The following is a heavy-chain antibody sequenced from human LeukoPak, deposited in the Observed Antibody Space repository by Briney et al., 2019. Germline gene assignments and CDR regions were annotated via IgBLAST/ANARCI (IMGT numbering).Heavy chain of an antibody. D-gene: IGHD4-11*01. CDR1: GGSISNTNW. V-gene: IGHV4-4*02. CDR3: ARDGLQGSIL. CDR2: IYNSGST. J-gene: IGHJ4*02. Sequence: SGTLSLTCGVSGGSISNTNWWTWVRQPPGKGLEWIGYIYNSGSTTYNSSLKSRVTISVDTSNNQFSLRLRSVTAADTAMYYCARDGLQGSILWGQGTLVTVST.